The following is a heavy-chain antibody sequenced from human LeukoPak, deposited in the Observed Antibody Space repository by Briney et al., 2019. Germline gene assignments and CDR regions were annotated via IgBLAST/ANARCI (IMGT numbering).Heavy chain of an antibody. J-gene: IGHJ4*02. D-gene: IGHD6-25*01. CDR1: GYTFTNYY. CDR2: INLNTVTT. Sequence: ASVKVSCKASGYTFTNYYIHWMRQAPGQGLEWVGIINLNTVTTRYAQKFQGRITVTRDTSTSTVYMELSSLRSEDTAVYFCAREGAAEAKNFDYWGQGTLVIVSS. CDR3: AREGAAEAKNFDY. V-gene: IGHV1-46*01.